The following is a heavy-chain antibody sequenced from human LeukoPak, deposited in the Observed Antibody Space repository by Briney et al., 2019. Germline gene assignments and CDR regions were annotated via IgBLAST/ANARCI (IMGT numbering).Heavy chain of an antibody. J-gene: IGHJ4*02. CDR3: ARGLLGQWLAAPPDY. CDR2: INHSGST. Sequence: KTSETLSLTCAVYGGSFSGYYRSWIRQPPGKGLEWIGEINHSGSTNYNPSLKSRVTISVDTSKNQFSLKLSSVTAADTAVYYCARGLLGQWLAAPPDYWGQGTLVTVSS. D-gene: IGHD6-19*01. V-gene: IGHV4-34*01. CDR1: GGSFSGYY.